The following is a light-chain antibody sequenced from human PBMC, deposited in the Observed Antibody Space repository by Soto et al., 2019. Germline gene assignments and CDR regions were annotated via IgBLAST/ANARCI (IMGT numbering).Light chain of an antibody. J-gene: IGKJ2*01. V-gene: IGKV3-20*01. CDR2: GAS. Sequence: EIVLTQSPGTLSLSPGERATLSCRASQSVSSSYLAWYQQKPGQAPRLLIYGASSRATGIPDRFSGSGSGTDFTFTISRLEPEEFAVYYCQQYGSSPTFGQGTKLEIK. CDR1: QSVSSSY. CDR3: QQYGSSPT.